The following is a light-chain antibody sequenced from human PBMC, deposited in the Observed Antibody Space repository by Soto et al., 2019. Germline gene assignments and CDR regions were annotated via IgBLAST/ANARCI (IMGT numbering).Light chain of an antibody. CDR1: QSVSNN. CDR3: KQYKEWPPFT. Sequence: DIVMTQSPLSLPVTPGEPATLSCRASQSVSNNVAWYQQKPGQAPRLLILGASTRATGIPARFSGSGSGTEFTLSISSLQSEDFAVYYCKQYKEWPPFTFGQGTRLEIK. J-gene: IGKJ5*01. V-gene: IGKV3-15*01. CDR2: GAS.